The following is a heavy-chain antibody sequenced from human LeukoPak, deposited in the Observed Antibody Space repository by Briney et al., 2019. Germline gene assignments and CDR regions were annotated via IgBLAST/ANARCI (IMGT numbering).Heavy chain of an antibody. V-gene: IGHV4-30-4*01. CDR2: IYYSGST. Sequence: SETLSPTCTVSGGSISSGDYYWSWIRQPPGKGLEWIGYIYYSGSTNYNPSLKSRVTISVDKSKNQFSLKLSSVTAADTAVYYCARSGDYDFWSGYWEDWFDPWGQGTLVTVSS. CDR3: ARSGDYDFWSGYWEDWFDP. J-gene: IGHJ5*02. D-gene: IGHD3-3*01. CDR1: GGSISSGDYY.